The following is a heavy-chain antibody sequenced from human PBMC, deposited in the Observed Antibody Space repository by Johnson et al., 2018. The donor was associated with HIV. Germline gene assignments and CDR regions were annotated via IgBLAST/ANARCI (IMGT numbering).Heavy chain of an antibody. CDR1: GFTFSSYA. CDR3: AKERRAPRAFDI. CDR2: ISYDGGDK. J-gene: IGHJ3*02. Sequence: QVQLVESWGGVVQPGRSLRLSCAASGFTFSSYAMHWVRQAPGKGLEWVAVISYDGGDKYYADSVKGRFTISRDNSKSTLYLQMNSLRPEDTAVYYCAKERRAPRAFDIWGQGTMVTVSS. V-gene: IGHV3-30*18.